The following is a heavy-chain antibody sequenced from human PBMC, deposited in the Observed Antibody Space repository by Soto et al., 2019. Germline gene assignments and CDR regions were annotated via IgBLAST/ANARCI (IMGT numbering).Heavy chain of an antibody. CDR1: GYAFTSYA. Sequence: ASVKVSCKASGYAFTSYAMLWVRQAPGQRLEWMGWINAGNGNTKYSQKFQGRVTITRDTSASTAYMELSSLRSEDTAVYYCARSDYAGYGMDVWGQGTTVTVSS. D-gene: IGHD4-17*01. J-gene: IGHJ6*02. CDR3: ARSDYAGYGMDV. CDR2: INAGNGNT. V-gene: IGHV1-3*01.